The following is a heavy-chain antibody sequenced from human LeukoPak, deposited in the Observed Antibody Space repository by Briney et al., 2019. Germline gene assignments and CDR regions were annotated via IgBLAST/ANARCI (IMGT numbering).Heavy chain of an antibody. CDR3: ARGGVVVVAATPDWFDP. CDR2: ISGSGGST. D-gene: IGHD2-15*01. CDR1: GFTFSSYA. J-gene: IGHJ5*02. Sequence: PGGSLRLSCAASGFTFSSYAMSWVRQAPGKGLEWVSAISGSGGSTYYADSVKGRFTISRDNSKNTLYLQMNSLRAEDTAVYYCARGGVVVVAATPDWFDPWGQGTLVTVSS. V-gene: IGHV3-23*01.